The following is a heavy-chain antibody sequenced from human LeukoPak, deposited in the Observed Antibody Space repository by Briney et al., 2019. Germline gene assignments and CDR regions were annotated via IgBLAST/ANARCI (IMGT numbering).Heavy chain of an antibody. CDR2: IRYDGSNT. V-gene: IGHV3-30*02. Sequence: GGSLRLSCAASGFTFNNYGMHWVRQAPGKGLELLAFIRYDGSNTYYADSVKGRFTVSRDDSKNTLYLQMNSLRGDDTAVYYCAKDGTSYYYIYYWGQGTLVTVSS. J-gene: IGHJ4*02. CDR1: GFTFNNYG. CDR3: AKDGTSYYYIYY. D-gene: IGHD2/OR15-2a*01.